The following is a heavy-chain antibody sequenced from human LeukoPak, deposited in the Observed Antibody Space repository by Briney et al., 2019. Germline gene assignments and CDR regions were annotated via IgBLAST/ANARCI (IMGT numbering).Heavy chain of an antibody. CDR1: GYSFNGYY. CDR3: ARGPRYISGRYAESFSIDY. J-gene: IGHJ4*02. V-gene: IGHV1-2*02. Sequence: ASVKVSCKASGYSFNGYYLHWLRQAPGQAFEWLGWINLDTGGTNYVHNFQGRVTMTRDTSVSAAYMELSSLRSGDTAIYYCARGPRYISGRYAESFSIDYWGQGTLVTVSS. D-gene: IGHD6-19*01. CDR2: INLDTGGT.